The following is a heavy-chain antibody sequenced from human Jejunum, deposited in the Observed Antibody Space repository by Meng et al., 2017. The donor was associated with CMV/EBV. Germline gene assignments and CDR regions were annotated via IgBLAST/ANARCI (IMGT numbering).Heavy chain of an antibody. CDR3: ARGRKHDRGSDFQH. D-gene: IGHD3-10*01. V-gene: IGHV4-39*07. J-gene: IGHJ1*01. Sequence: SGGSISSRSYYWGWIRQPPGKGLEWIGSIYYSGSTYYNPSLKSRVTISVDTSKNQFSLKLSSVTAADTAVYYCARGRKHDRGSDFQHWGQGTLVTVSS. CDR2: IYYSGST. CDR1: GGSISSRSYY.